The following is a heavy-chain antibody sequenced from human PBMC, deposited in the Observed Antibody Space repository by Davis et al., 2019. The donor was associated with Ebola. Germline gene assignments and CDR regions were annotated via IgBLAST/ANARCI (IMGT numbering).Heavy chain of an antibody. J-gene: IGHJ4*02. V-gene: IGHV1-46*03. D-gene: IGHD3-22*01. CDR3: ASSMIVVPPHY. Sequence: ASVKVSCKASGYTFTSYYMHWVRQAPGQGLEWMGIINPSGGSTSYAQKFQGRVTMTRDTSMSTVYMELSSLRSEDTAVYYCASSMIVVPPHYWGQGTLVTVSS. CDR2: INPSGGST. CDR1: GYTFTSYY.